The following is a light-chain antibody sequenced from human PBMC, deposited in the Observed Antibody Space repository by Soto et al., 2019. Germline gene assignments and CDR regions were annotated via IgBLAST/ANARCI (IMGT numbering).Light chain of an antibody. J-gene: IGKJ1*01. CDR1: QGISSY. CDR2: AAS. Sequence: IQMTQSPSSLSASLGDRVTITCRASQGISSYLAWYQQKPGKAPELLIYAASTLQSGVPSRFSGSGSGTDFTLTISCLQSEDFATYYCQQYYSFPWTFGQGTKVDIK. V-gene: IGKV1D-8*01. CDR3: QQYYSFPWT.